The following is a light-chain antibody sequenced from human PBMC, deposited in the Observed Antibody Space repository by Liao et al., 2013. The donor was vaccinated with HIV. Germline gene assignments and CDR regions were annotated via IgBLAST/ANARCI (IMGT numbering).Light chain of an antibody. CDR1: KLGNKY. J-gene: IGLJ1*01. CDR3: QAWDSSTENV. V-gene: IGLV3-1*01. CDR2: QDN. Sequence: SYELTQPPSVSVTPGQTASITCSGHKLGNKYAYWYKQKPGQSPVLVIYQDNKRLSKIPERFSGSNSGNTATLTISGTQAMDEADYYCQAWDSSTENVFGTGTKVTVL.